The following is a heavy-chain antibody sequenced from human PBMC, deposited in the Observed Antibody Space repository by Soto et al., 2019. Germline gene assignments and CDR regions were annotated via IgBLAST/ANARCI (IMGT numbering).Heavy chain of an antibody. Sequence: EVQLVESGGGFVQPGGSPRLSCAASGFRFSAYWIHWVRQDPGKGLLWISHINGDGSDATYADSVKGRFTISRDNAKNTVYLQMNSLRDDDTGVYYCARDSARTFDYWGQGTLVTVSS. V-gene: IGHV3-74*01. CDR1: GFRFSAYW. CDR2: INGDGSDA. J-gene: IGHJ4*01. CDR3: ARDSARTFDY. D-gene: IGHD3-10*01.